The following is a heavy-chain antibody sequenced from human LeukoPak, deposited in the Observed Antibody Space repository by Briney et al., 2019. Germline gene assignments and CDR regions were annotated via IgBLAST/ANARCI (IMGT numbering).Heavy chain of an antibody. CDR1: GYSISSGYY. CDR2: IYHSGST. J-gene: IGHJ3*01. CDR3: ASNTYYYDSSGYLV. Sequence: SETLSLTCTVSGYSISSGYYWGWIRQPPGKGLEWIGSIYHSGSTYYNPSLKSRVTISVDTSKSQFSLKLSSVTAADTAVYYCASNTYYYDSSGYLVWGQGTMVTVSS. V-gene: IGHV4-38-2*02. D-gene: IGHD3-22*01.